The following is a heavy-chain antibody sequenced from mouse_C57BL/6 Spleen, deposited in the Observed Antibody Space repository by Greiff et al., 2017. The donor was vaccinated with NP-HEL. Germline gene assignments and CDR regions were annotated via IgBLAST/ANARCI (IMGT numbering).Heavy chain of an antibody. V-gene: IGHV1-18*01. Sequence: VQLKQSGPELVKPGASVKIPCKASGYTFTDYNMDWVKQSHGKSLEWIGDINPNNGGTIYNQKFKGKATLTVDKSSSTAYMELRSLTSEDTAVYYCARGDGNLYAMDYWGQGTSVTVSS. J-gene: IGHJ4*01. D-gene: IGHD2-1*01. CDR1: GYTFTDYN. CDR3: ARGDGNLYAMDY. CDR2: INPNNGGT.